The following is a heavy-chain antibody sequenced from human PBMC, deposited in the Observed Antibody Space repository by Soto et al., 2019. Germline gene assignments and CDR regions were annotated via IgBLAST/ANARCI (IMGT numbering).Heavy chain of an antibody. J-gene: IGHJ6*02. CDR3: ARGDVRITFGASNYYGMDV. Sequence: ASVKVSCKASGYTFTSYDINWVRQATGQGLEWMGWMNPNSGNTGYAQKFQGRVTMTRNTSISTAYMELSSLRSEDTAVYYCARGDVRITFGASNYYGMDVWGQGTTVTVSS. CDR1: GYTFTSYD. CDR2: MNPNSGNT. V-gene: IGHV1-8*01. D-gene: IGHD3-16*01.